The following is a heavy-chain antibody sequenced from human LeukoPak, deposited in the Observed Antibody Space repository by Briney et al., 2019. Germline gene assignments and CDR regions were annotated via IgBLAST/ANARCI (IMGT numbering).Heavy chain of an antibody. CDR1: EFTFSSHA. D-gene: IGHD4/OR15-4a*01. J-gene: IGHJ4*02. V-gene: IGHV3-23*01. CDR3: AKESGALGAPLYDY. CDR2: ISGGGEST. Sequence: GGSLRLSCVASEFTFSSHAMNWVRQAPGKGLEWVSSISGGGESTYYADSVKGRFTVSRDNPKNTLYLQMNSLRAEDTAVYYCAKESGALGAPLYDYWGRGILVTASS.